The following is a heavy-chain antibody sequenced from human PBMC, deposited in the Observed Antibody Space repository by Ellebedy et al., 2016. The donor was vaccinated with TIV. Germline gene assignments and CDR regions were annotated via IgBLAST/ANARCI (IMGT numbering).Heavy chain of an antibody. CDR3: ARAVIGKEDFDY. D-gene: IGHD3-10*01. J-gene: IGHJ4*02. V-gene: IGHV3-30-3*01. CDR2: ISHDESTK. Sequence: GESLKISCAASEFTFSYYAMHWVRQAPGKGLEWVAVISHDESTKYYADSVKGRFTISRDNSKNTLYLQMNSLTTEDTAVYYCARAVIGKEDFDYWGQGSLVSVSS. CDR1: EFTFSYYA.